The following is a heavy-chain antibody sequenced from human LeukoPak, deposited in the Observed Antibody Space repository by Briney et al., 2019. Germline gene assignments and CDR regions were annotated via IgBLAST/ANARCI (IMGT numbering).Heavy chain of an antibody. CDR2: ISDSGNT. V-gene: IGHV3-23*01. J-gene: IGHJ4*02. Sequence: GSLRLSCAASGFTLSSYAMSWVRQAPGKGLEWVSAISDSGNTYHADSVKGRFTISRDSSKNTMFLQMNRLRDEDTAVYYCARGLRGPDYWGQGTQVTVSS. CDR3: ARGLRGPDY. CDR1: GFTLSSYA.